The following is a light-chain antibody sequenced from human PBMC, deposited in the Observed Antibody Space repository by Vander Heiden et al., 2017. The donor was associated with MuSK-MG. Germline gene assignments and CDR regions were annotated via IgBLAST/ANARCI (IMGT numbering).Light chain of an antibody. J-gene: IGKJ5*01. CDR1: EGSGIF. V-gene: IGKV1-9*01. Sequence: DIQLTQSPSFLSASVGDRVTITCRASEGSGIFLAWYQQKPGKAPKLLIYDASTLESGVSSRFSGSGSGTEFTLTISSLQPADFATYYCQQHNALRTFGQGTRLEIK. CDR3: QQHNALRT. CDR2: DAS.